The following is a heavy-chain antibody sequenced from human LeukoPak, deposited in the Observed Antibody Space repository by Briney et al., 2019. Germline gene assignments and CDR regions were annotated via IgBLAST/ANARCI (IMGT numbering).Heavy chain of an antibody. J-gene: IGHJ6*02. Sequence: SETLSLTCAVSGGSISSGGYSWSWIRQPPGKGLEWIGEIYHSGSTNYNPSLKSRVTISVDKSKNQFSLKLSSVTAADTAVYYCARGPYCSSTSCYGDYYYGMDVWGQGTTVTVSS. CDR1: GGSISSGGYS. D-gene: IGHD2-2*01. V-gene: IGHV4-30-2*01. CDR3: ARGPYCSSTSCYGDYYYGMDV. CDR2: IYHSGST.